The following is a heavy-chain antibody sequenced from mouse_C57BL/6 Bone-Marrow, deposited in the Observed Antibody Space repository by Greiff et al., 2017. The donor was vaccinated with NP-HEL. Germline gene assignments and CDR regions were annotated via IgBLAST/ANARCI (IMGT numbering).Heavy chain of an antibody. CDR3: ASPAYYSNYDYAMDY. CDR1: GFTFTDYY. V-gene: IGHV7-3*01. Sequence: EVHLVESGGGLVQPGGSLSLSCAASGFTFTDYYMSWVRQPPGKALEWLGFIRNKANGYTTEYSASVKGRFTISRDNSQSILYLQMNALRAEDSATYYCASPAYYSNYDYAMDYWGQGTSVTVSS. CDR2: IRNKANGYTT. J-gene: IGHJ4*01. D-gene: IGHD2-5*01.